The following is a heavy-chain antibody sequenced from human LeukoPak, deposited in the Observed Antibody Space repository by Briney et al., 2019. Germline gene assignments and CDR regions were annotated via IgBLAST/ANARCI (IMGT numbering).Heavy chain of an antibody. CDR1: GFTFHAHG. V-gene: IGHV3-20*04. D-gene: IGHD1-26*01. CDR3: VKDGSYIAFDI. Sequence: PGGSLRLSCVASGFTFHAHGMNWVRQAPGKGPEWVSGITGNGGSISYADSVKGRFAISRDNTKNSLYLQMTSLKVEDTALYYCVKDGSYIAFDIWGLGTMVAVSS. CDR2: ITGNGGSI. J-gene: IGHJ3*02.